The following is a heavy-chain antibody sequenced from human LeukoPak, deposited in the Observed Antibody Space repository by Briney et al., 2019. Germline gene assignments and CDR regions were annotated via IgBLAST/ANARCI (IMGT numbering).Heavy chain of an antibody. J-gene: IGHJ6*03. CDR1: GYSFTSYW. CDR3: ARLWSGYSYGYEVDYYYYMDV. V-gene: IGHV5-51*01. D-gene: IGHD5-18*01. Sequence: AGESLKISCKGSGYSFTSYWIGWVRQMPGKGLEGMGIIYPGDSDTRYSPSFQGQVTISADKSISTAYLQWSSLKASDTAMYYCARLWSGYSYGYEVDYYYYMDVWGKGTTVTVSS. CDR2: IYPGDSDT.